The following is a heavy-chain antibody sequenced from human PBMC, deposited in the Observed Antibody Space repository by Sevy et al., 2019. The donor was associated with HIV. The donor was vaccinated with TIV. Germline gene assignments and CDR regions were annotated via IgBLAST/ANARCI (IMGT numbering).Heavy chain of an antibody. CDR1: GGSISSYY. CDR3: ASDSTPELGIDY. CDR2: IYTSGST. V-gene: IGHV4-4*07. J-gene: IGHJ4*02. Sequence: ETLSLTCTVSGGSISSYYWSWIRQPAGKGLEWIGRIYTSGSTNYNPSLKSRVTMSVDTSKNQFSLKLGSVTAADTAVYYCASDSTPELGIDYWGQGTLVTVSS. D-gene: IGHD7-27*01.